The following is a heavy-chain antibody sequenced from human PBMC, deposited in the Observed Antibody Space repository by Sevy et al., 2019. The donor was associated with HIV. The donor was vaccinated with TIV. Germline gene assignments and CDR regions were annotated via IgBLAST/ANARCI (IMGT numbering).Heavy chain of an antibody. D-gene: IGHD3-22*01. CDR2: IKQDGSEK. V-gene: IGHV3-7*01. Sequence: GGSLRLSCAASRFTFSSYWMSWVRQAPGKGLEWVANIKQDGSEKYYVDSVKGRFTISRDNAKNSLYLQMNSLRAEDTAVYYCASLYYYDSSGYHWGQGTLVTVSS. CDR3: ASLYYYDSSGYH. J-gene: IGHJ4*02. CDR1: RFTFSSYW.